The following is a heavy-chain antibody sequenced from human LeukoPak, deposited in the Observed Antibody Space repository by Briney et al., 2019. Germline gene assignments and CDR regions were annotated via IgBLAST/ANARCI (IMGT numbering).Heavy chain of an antibody. CDR2: ISWNSGSI. CDR3: AKDIAPESPDAFDI. Sequence: GGSLRLSCAASGFTFDDYAMHWVRQAPGKGLEWVSGISWNSGSIGYADSVKGRFTISRDNAKNSLYLQMNSLRAEDTALYYCAKDIAPESPDAFDIWGQGTMVTVSS. V-gene: IGHV3-9*01. D-gene: IGHD1-14*01. CDR1: GFTFDDYA. J-gene: IGHJ3*02.